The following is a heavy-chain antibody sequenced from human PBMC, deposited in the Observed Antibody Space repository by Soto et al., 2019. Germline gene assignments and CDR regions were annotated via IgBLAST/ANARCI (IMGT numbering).Heavy chain of an antibody. CDR1: GGTFSSYA. Sequence: SVKVSCKASGGTFSSYAISWVRQAPGQGLEWMGGIIPIFGNTNYAQKFQGRVTMTADASTSTAYMELRSLRSDDTAVYYCARGMEGAYRGGDCSVDVWGQGTTVTVS. J-gene: IGHJ6*02. D-gene: IGHD2-21*02. V-gene: IGHV1-69*13. CDR2: IIPIFGNT. CDR3: ARGMEGAYRGGDCSVDV.